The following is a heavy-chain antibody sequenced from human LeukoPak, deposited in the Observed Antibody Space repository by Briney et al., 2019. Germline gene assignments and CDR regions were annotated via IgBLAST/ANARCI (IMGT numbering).Heavy chain of an antibody. D-gene: IGHD3-10*01. CDR3: AREKSYYGSGSSVPRAFDI. CDR1: GYTFTSYG. J-gene: IGHJ3*02. V-gene: IGHV1-18*04. CDR2: ISAYNGNT. Sequence: ASVKVSCKASGYTFTSYGISWVRQAPGQRLEWMGWISAYNGNTNYAQKLQGRVTMTTDTSTSTAYMELRSLRSDDTAVYYCAREKSYYGSGSSVPRAFDIWGQGTMVTVSS.